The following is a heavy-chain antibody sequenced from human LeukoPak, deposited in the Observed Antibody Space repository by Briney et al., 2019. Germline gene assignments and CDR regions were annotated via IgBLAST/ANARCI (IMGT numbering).Heavy chain of an antibody. CDR1: GFTFDDYA. D-gene: IGHD2-2*03. CDR3: ARDPLDNFDY. Sequence: GRSLRLSCAASGFTFDDYAMHWVRQAPGKGLEWVSGISWNSGSIGYADSVKGRFTISRDNAKNSLYLQMNSLRAEDTAVYYCARDPLDNFDYWGQGTLVTVSS. J-gene: IGHJ4*02. V-gene: IGHV3-9*01. CDR2: ISWNSGSI.